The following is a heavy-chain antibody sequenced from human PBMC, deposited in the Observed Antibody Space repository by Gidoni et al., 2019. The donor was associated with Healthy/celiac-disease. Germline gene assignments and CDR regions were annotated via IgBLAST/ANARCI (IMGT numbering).Heavy chain of an antibody. CDR2: IDPSDSYT. CDR3: ARLGLRVVVVAANYYYMDV. V-gene: IGHV5-10-1*03. Sequence: EVQLVQSGAEVKKPGASLRISCKGSGYSFTSYWISWVRQMPGKCLEWMGRIDPSDSYTNYSPSFQGHVTISADKPISTAYLKWSSLKASDTAMYYCARLGLRVVVVAANYYYMDVWGKGTTVTVSS. J-gene: IGHJ6*03. D-gene: IGHD2-15*01. CDR1: GYSFTSYW.